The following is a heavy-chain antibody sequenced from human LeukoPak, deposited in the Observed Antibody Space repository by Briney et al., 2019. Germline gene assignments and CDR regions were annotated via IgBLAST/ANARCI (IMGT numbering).Heavy chain of an antibody. D-gene: IGHD3-10*01. Sequence: SETLSLTCTVSGGSTSSYYWSSIRQSAGKGLEWIGRIYVSGSTTYTPSLNSRVTMSLDTSKNQFSLKLRSVTAADTAVYYCARDSGTTGEVKFDPWGQGTLVTVSS. CDR1: GGSTSSYY. CDR3: ARDSGTTGEVKFDP. J-gene: IGHJ5*02. CDR2: IYVSGST. V-gene: IGHV4-4*07.